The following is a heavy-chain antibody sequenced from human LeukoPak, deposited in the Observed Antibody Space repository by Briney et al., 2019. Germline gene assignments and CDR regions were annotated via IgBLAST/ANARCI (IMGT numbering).Heavy chain of an antibody. Sequence: GGSLRLSCAASGFIFSAYSMNWVRQAPGKGLEWVSSISSSSSHIFYADSVKGRFTISRDNAKNSLYLQMNSLRAEDTAVYYCARAAGYCSSTSCYVPIIDYSYGMDVWGQGTTVTVSS. CDR2: ISSSSSHI. V-gene: IGHV3-21*01. CDR3: ARAAGYCSSTSCYVPIIDYSYGMDV. CDR1: GFIFSAYS. D-gene: IGHD2-2*01. J-gene: IGHJ6*02.